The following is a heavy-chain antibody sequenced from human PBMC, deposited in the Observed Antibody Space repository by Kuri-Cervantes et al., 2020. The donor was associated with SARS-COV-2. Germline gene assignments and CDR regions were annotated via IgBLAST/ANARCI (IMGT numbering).Heavy chain of an antibody. V-gene: IGHV3-23*01. J-gene: IGHJ4*02. CDR2: ISSGSYIT. CDR3: AKDTKSYDFWSGGFDY. CDR1: GFTFSSYA. Sequence: GGSLRLSCAASGFTFSSYAMSWVREAPGKGLEWVAAISSGSYITHYADSVKGRFTISRDNAKNSLYLQMNSLRAEDMALYYCAKDTKSYDFWSGGFDYWGQGTLVTVS. D-gene: IGHD3-3*01.